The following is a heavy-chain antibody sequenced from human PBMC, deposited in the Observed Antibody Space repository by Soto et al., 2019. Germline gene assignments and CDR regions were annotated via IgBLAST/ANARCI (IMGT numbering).Heavy chain of an antibody. V-gene: IGHV1-69*12. CDR2: IIPMFGTA. CDR3: ASGIQLWLRRINNGYSG. CDR1: GGTFSTYA. J-gene: IGHJ4*02. Sequence: QVQLVQSGAEVKKPESSVKVSCKAPGGTFSTYAISWVRQAPGQGLEWMGGIIPMFGTANYAQRFQDRVTITADEATNTVYMELSSLRSEDTAVYFCASGIQLWLRRINNGYSGWGQGTLVRVSS. D-gene: IGHD5-18*01.